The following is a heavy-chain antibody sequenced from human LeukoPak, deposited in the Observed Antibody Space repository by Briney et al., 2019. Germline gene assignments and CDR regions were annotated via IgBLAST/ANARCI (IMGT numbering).Heavy chain of an antibody. Sequence: GASVKVSCKASGYTFTSYYMHWVRQAPGQGLEWMGIINPSGGSTSYAQKFQGRVTMTRDTSTSTVYLELSSLRSEDTAVYYCARDKRYCSSTSCYSLGYWGQGTLVTVSS. CDR1: GYTFTSYY. J-gene: IGHJ4*02. CDR2: INPSGGST. V-gene: IGHV1-46*01. CDR3: ARDKRYCSSTSCYSLGY. D-gene: IGHD2-2*02.